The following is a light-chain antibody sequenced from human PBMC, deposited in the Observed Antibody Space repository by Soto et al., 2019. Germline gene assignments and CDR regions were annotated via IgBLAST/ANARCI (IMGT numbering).Light chain of an antibody. J-gene: IGKJ1*01. Sequence: AIRMTQSPSSFSASTGDRVTITCRASQGMSNYLAWYQQKPGKAPKLLIYAASTLQSGVPSRFSGSGSGTDFTLTISCLQSEDFATYYCQQYDSYPRTFGQGTTVEIK. CDR1: QGMSNY. CDR2: AAS. CDR3: QQYDSYPRT. V-gene: IGKV1-8*01.